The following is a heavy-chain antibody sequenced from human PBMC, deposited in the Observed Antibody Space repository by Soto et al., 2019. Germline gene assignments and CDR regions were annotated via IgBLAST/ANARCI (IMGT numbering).Heavy chain of an antibody. D-gene: IGHD2-15*01. CDR3: ARDTGYCSGGSCYLYYYYYYMDV. J-gene: IGHJ6*03. CDR2: INSDGSST. Sequence: GGSLRLSCAASGFTFSSYWMHWVRQAPGKGLVWVSRINSDGSSTSYADSVKGRFTISRDNAKNTLCLQMNSLRAEDTAVYYCARDTGYCSGGSCYLYYYYYYMDVWGKGTTVTVSS. CDR1: GFTFSSYW. V-gene: IGHV3-74*01.